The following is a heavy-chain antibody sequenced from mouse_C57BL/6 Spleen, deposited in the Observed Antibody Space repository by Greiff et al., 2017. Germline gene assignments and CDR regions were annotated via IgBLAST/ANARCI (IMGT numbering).Heavy chain of an antibody. V-gene: IGHV1-74*01. Sequence: QVQLQQPGAELVKPGASVKVSCKASGYTFTSYWMHWVKQRPGQGLEWIGRIHPSDSATNYNQKFKGKATLTVDKSSSTAYMQLSSLTSEDSAVYYCAILSPMITKAIDYWGQGTSVTVSS. D-gene: IGHD2-4*01. CDR2: IHPSDSAT. CDR3: AILSPMITKAIDY. CDR1: GYTFTSYW. J-gene: IGHJ4*01.